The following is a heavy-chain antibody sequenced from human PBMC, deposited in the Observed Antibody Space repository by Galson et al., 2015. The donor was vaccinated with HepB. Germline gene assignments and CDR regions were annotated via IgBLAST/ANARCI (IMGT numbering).Heavy chain of an antibody. CDR1: GFTFGSYG. J-gene: IGHJ4*02. CDR2: ISYDGSNK. V-gene: IGHV3-30*18. Sequence: SLRLSCAASGFTFGSYGMHWVRQAPGKGLEWVAVISYDGSNKYYADSVKGRFTISRDNSKNTLYLQMNSLRAEDTAVYYCAKDKGVQLWLPGYWGQGTLVTVSS. CDR3: AKDKGVQLWLPGY. D-gene: IGHD5-18*01.